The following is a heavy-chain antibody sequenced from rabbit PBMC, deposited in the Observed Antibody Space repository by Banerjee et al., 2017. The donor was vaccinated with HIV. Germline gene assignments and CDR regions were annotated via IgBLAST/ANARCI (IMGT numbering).Heavy chain of an antibody. CDR3: ARGPGGVGYDL. V-gene: IGHV1S40*01. CDR2: IYTGSDRT. Sequence: QSLEESGGDLVKPGASLTLTCTASGFSFSRYWIWGVRQAPGKGLEWIACIYTGSDRTTYASWAKGRFTISKTSSTTVTLQMTSLTAADTATYFCARGPGGVGYDLWGQGTLVTVS. D-gene: IGHD3-1*01. CDR1: GFSFSRYW. J-gene: IGHJ3*01.